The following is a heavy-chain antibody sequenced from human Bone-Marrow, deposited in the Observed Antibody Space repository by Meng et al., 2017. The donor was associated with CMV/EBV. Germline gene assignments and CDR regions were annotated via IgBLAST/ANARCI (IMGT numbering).Heavy chain of an antibody. Sequence: GGSLRLSCAASGFTFSIYDMHWVRQATGKGLEWVSSIGTAGDTYYPGSLKGRFPISRDNAKNSLSLQMNSLRAEDTPVYYCTGSWDVWGQGTTVTFSS. J-gene: IGHJ6*02. V-gene: IGHV3-13*01. CDR1: GFTFSIYD. CDR3: TGSWDV. CDR2: IGTAGDT.